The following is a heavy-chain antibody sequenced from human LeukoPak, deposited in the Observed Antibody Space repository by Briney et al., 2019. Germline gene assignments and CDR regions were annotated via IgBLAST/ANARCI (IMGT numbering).Heavy chain of an antibody. CDR2: INTSGST. V-gene: IGHV4-61*02. CDR1: GGSISSGSYF. J-gene: IGHJ4*02. D-gene: IGHD6-13*01. CDR3: AREGYTSSWYSGYYYFDY. Sequence: PSETLSLTCTVSGGSISSGSYFWTWIRQPAGKGLEWIGRINTSGSTNYNPSLKSRVTISVDTSKNQFSLKLSSVTAADTAVFYCAREGYTSSWYSGYYYFDYWGKGTLVTVSS.